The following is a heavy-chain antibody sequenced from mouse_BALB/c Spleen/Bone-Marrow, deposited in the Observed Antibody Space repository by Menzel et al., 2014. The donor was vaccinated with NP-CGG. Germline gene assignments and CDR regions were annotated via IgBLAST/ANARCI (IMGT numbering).Heavy chain of an antibody. D-gene: IGHD2-1*01. J-gene: IGHJ3*01. CDR3: ASYGNYGWFAY. CDR1: GYAFXSYN. Sequence: VHVKQSGPELVKPGASVKVSCKASGYAFXSYNMYWVKQSHGKSLEWIGYIDPYNGGTNYYQKFKGKATLTVDKSSSTAYMHLNSLTSEDSAVYYCASYGNYGWFAYWGQGTLVTVSA. V-gene: IGHV1S135*01. CDR2: IDPYNGGT.